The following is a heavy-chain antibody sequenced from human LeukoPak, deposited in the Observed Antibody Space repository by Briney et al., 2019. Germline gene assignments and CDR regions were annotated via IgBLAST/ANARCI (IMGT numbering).Heavy chain of an antibody. CDR1: GGTFSSYA. D-gene: IGHD6-19*01. Sequence: GASVKVSCKASGGTFSSYAISWVRQAPGQGLEWMGGIIPIFGSANYAQKFQGRVTITTDESTSTAYMELSSLRSEDTAVYYCARGSTYSSGWYPRKGNWYFDLWGRGTLVTVSS. J-gene: IGHJ2*01. CDR2: IIPIFGSA. V-gene: IGHV1-69*05. CDR3: ARGSTYSSGWYPRKGNWYFDL.